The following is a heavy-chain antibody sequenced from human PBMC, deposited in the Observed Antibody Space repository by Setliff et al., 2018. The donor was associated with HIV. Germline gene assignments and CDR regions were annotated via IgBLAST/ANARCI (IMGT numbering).Heavy chain of an antibody. J-gene: IGHJ6*03. CDR3: ARQRDFDWLLQNYYYMDV. Sequence: PSETLSLTCTVSVGSISSSSYYWGWIRQPPGKGLEWIGSIYYSGSTYYNPSLKSRVTISVDTSKNQFSLKLISVTAADTAVYYCARQRDFDWLLQNYYYMDVWGKGATVTVSS. CDR2: IYYSGST. V-gene: IGHV4-39*01. D-gene: IGHD3-9*01. CDR1: VGSISSSSYY.